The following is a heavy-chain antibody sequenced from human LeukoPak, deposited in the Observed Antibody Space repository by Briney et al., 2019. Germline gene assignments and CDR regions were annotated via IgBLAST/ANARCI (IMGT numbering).Heavy chain of an antibody. V-gene: IGHV3-23*01. CDR1: GFTFSSYA. Sequence: GGSLRLSCAASGFTFSSYAMSWVRQAPGKGLGWVSAISGSGDSTYYADSVKRRFTISRDNSKNTLYLQMNRLRAEDTAVYYCASPPLRYFDWLFAGYWGQGTLVSVSS. J-gene: IGHJ4*02. D-gene: IGHD3-9*01. CDR3: ASPPLRYFDWLFAGY. CDR2: ISGSGDST.